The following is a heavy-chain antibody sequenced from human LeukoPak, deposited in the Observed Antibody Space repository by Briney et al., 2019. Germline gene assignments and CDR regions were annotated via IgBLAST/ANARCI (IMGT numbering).Heavy chain of an antibody. CDR3: ARVLISSWWFDP. CDR1: GGSTSSYY. D-gene: IGHD6-13*01. J-gene: IGHJ5*02. V-gene: IGHV4-59*01. Sequence: SETLSLTCTVSGGSTSSYYWSWIRQPPGKGLEWIGYIYYSGSTNYNPSLKSRVTISVDTSKNQFSLKLSSVTAADTAVYYCARVLISSWWFDPWGQGTLVTVSS. CDR2: IYYSGST.